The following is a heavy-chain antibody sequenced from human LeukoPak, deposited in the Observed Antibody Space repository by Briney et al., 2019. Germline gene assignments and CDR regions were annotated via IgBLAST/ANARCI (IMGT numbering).Heavy chain of an antibody. J-gene: IGHJ4*02. CDR1: GDTLTELS. V-gene: IGHV1-24*01. Sequence: ASVKVSCKVSGDTLTELSIHWVRQAPGKGPEWMGGFDPEDGDSIYAQKFQGRVTMTRDTSTSTVYMELSSLRSEDTAMYYCARGVNYDSSKAPDYWGQGTLVTVSS. CDR2: FDPEDGDS. D-gene: IGHD3-22*01. CDR3: ARGVNYDSSKAPDY.